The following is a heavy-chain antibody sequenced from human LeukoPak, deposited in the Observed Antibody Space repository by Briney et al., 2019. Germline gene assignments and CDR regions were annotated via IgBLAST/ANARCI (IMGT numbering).Heavy chain of an antibody. D-gene: IGHD1-1*01. CDR1: GFTFSSYW. CDR3: ARDLDDRENWYGIFDY. V-gene: IGHV3-7*01. Sequence: GGSLRLSCAASGFTFSSYWMSWVRQAPGKGLEGVANIRQDGSEKNYVDSVKGRFTISRDNAQNSLYLQMNSLRAEDTAVYYCARDLDDRENWYGIFDYWGQGALVTVSS. J-gene: IGHJ4*02. CDR2: IRQDGSEK.